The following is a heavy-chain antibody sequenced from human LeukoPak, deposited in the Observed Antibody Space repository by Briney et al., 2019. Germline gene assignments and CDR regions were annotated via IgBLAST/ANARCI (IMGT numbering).Heavy chain of an antibody. V-gene: IGHV3-23*01. CDR3: AKSHHVTAIDY. CDR2: ISGSGGST. D-gene: IGHD2-21*02. J-gene: IGHJ4*02. CDR1: GFTFSNYG. Sequence: PGGSLRLPCAASGFTFSNYGMSWVRQAPGKGLEWVSAISGSGGSTYYAGSVKGRFTISRDNSKNTLYLQMNSLRADDTAVYYCAKSHHVTAIDYWGQGTLVTVSS.